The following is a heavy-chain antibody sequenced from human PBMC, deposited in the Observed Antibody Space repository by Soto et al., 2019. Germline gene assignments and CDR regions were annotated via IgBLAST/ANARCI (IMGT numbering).Heavy chain of an antibody. J-gene: IGHJ3*02. V-gene: IGHV3-21*01. Sequence: EVQLVESGGGLVKPGGSLRLSCAASGFTFSSYSMNWVRQAPGKGLEWVSSISSSSSYIYYADSVKGRFTISRDNAKNSLYLQMNSLRAEDTAVYYCARGHSSRTNDAFDSWGQGTMVTVSS. CDR1: GFTFSSYS. CDR2: ISSSSSYI. CDR3: ARGHSSRTNDAFDS. D-gene: IGHD6-13*01.